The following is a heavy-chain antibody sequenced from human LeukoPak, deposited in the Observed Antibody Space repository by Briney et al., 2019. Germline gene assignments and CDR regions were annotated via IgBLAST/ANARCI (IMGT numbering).Heavy chain of an antibody. CDR2: ISYNGGST. V-gene: IGHV3-64*01. CDR1: GFTFTNYA. J-gene: IGHJ6*04. D-gene: IGHD3-3*02. Sequence: HSGRSLRLSCAASGFTFTNYAMHWVRQAPGKGLEYVSAISYNGGSTYYANSVKGRFTISRDNSKNTLYLQMGSLRAEDMAVYYCARRFAAQLAFVDVWGKGTTVTISS. CDR3: ARRFAAQLAFVDV.